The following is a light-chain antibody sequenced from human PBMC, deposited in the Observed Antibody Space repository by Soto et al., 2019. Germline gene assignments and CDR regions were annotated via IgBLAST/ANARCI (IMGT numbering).Light chain of an antibody. J-gene: IGKJ1*01. V-gene: IGKV3-15*01. CDR3: QQYNYWPPWT. Sequence: DIVMTQSPATLSVSPGERATLSCRASQSVGSNLAWYQQKRGQAPRLLIYDASTRSTGIPARFSGSGSGTEFTLTISSLQTEDFAVYYCQQYNYWPPWTFGQGTKVEI. CDR1: QSVGSN. CDR2: DAS.